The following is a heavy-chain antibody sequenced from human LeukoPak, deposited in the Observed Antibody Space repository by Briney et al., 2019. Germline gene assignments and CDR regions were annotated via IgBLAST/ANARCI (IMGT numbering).Heavy chain of an antibody. V-gene: IGHV3-21*01. D-gene: IGHD1-1*01. Sequence: PGGSLRLSCAASGFTFSTYTMNWVRQAPGKGLQWVSSISSGNTYIYYADSLKGRFTISRDNAKNSLYLQMNSLRVEDTAVYYCARGGYAYPNAYWGQGTLVTVSS. J-gene: IGHJ4*02. CDR3: ARGGYAYPNAY. CDR2: ISSGNTYI. CDR1: GFTFSTYT.